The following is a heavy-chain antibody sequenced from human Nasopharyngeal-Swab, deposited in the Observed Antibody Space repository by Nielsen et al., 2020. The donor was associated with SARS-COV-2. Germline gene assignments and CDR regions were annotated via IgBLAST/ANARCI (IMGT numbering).Heavy chain of an antibody. Sequence: GGSLRLSCAASGFTFSSYWMTWVRQAPGKGLEWVANIKHDGSAKYYADSVKGRFTISRDNAKSSLPLQMNSLRAEDTAVYYCARHYDFWSGYYNSHFYGMDVWGQGTTVTVSS. V-gene: IGHV3-7*01. J-gene: IGHJ6*02. CDR2: IKHDGSAK. D-gene: IGHD3-3*01. CDR1: GFTFSSYW. CDR3: ARHYDFWSGYYNSHFYGMDV.